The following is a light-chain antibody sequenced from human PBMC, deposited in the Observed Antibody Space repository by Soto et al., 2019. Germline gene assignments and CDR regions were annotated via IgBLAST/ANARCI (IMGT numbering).Light chain of an antibody. CDR1: QSISSW. CDR2: DAS. Sequence: DIQMAQSPCTLSASVGDRFTITCRASQSISSWLAWYQQKPGKAPKLLIYDASSLESGVPSRFSGSGSGTEFTLTISSLQPDDFATYYCQQYNSYWMFGQGTKVDI. J-gene: IGKJ1*01. V-gene: IGKV1-5*01. CDR3: QQYNSYWM.